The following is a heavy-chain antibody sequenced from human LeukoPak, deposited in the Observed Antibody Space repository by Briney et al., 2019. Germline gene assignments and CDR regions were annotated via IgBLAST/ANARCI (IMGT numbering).Heavy chain of an antibody. J-gene: IGHJ3*02. D-gene: IGHD2-21*01. Sequence: QAGGSLRLSCAASGFTFSSYWMHWVRQAPGKGLVWVSRINSDGSSTSYADSVKGRFTISRDNAKNTLYLQMNSLRAEDTAVYYCARDCHPDGRLCVFGAFDIWGQGTMATVSS. CDR2: INSDGSST. CDR1: GFTFSSYW. V-gene: IGHV3-74*01. CDR3: ARDCHPDGRLCVFGAFDI.